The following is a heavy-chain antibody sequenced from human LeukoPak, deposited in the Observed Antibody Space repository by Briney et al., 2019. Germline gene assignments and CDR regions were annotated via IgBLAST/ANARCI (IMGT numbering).Heavy chain of an antibody. J-gene: IGHJ3*02. D-gene: IGHD4-11*01. V-gene: IGHV4-59*01. Sequence: SETLSLTCTVSGDSIRNYYWSWIRQPPGKGLEWIGDFHYSESTNYNPSLKSRVTISGDTSKNQLSLKLSSVTAADTAVYLCSRDRTTITRGAFDIWGQGTVVTVSS. CDR1: GDSIRNYY. CDR2: FHYSEST. CDR3: SRDRTTITRGAFDI.